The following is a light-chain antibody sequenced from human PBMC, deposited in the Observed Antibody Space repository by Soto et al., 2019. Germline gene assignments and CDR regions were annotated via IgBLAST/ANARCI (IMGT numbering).Light chain of an antibody. J-gene: IGLJ1*01. CDR2: KVT. V-gene: IGLV2-14*01. CDR1: SGDVGGNKY. Sequence: QSALTQPASVSGSPGQSITISCTGTSGDVGGNKYVSWYQQYPGKVPKLLINKVTNRPSGVSYRFSGSKSGNTASLTISALLAEDEADYFCASSTSDSLYVFGTGTKVTVL. CDR3: ASSTSDSLYV.